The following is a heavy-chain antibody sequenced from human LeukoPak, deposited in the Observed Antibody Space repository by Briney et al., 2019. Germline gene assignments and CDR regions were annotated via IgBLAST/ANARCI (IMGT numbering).Heavy chain of an antibody. D-gene: IGHD3-22*01. V-gene: IGHV4-59*10. J-gene: IGHJ5*02. CDR1: GGSFSGYY. Sequence: SETLSLTCAVYGGSFSGYYWSWIRQPAGKGLEWIGRIYTSGSTNYNPSLKGRVTMSVDTSKNQFSLKLSSVTAADTAVYYCARSYYDSSGYSDWFDPWGQGTLVTVSS. CDR2: IYTSGST. CDR3: ARSYYDSSGYSDWFDP.